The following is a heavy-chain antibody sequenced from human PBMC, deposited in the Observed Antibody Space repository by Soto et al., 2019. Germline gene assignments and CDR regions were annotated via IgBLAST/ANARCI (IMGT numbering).Heavy chain of an antibody. D-gene: IGHD6-13*01. Sequence: QVQLVQSGAEVKKPGASVKVSCKASGYTFTSYAMHWVRQAPGQRLEWMGWINAGNGNTKYSQKFQGRVTITRDTSASTAYMELSSLRSEDTAVYYCATDQAGYSSSWHDAFDIWGQGTMVTVSS. V-gene: IGHV1-3*01. CDR1: GYTFTSYA. J-gene: IGHJ3*02. CDR3: ATDQAGYSSSWHDAFDI. CDR2: INAGNGNT.